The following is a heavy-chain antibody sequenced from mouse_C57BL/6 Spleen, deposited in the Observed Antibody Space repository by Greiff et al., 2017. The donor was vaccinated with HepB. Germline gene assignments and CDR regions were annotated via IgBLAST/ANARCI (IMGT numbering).Heavy chain of an antibody. CDR2: INPSSGYT. D-gene: IGHD1-1*01. Sequence: QVQLKQSGAELAKPGASVKLSCKASGYTFTSYWMHWVKQRPGQGLEWIGYINPSSGYTKYNQKFKDKATLTADKSSSTAYMQLSSLTYEDSAVYYCARGGIVTTVVPCYGDDYWGQGTTLTVSS. CDR3: ARGGIVTTVVPCYGDDY. V-gene: IGHV1-7*01. CDR1: GYTFTSYW. J-gene: IGHJ2*01.